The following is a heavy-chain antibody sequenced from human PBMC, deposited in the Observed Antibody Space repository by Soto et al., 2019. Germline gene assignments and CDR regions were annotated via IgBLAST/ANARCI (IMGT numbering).Heavy chain of an antibody. D-gene: IGHD3-10*01. CDR2: INPIVSMS. V-gene: IGHV1-69*02. CDR1: GDTFSFYT. Sequence: QVQLVQSGTEVKKPGSSVEVSCKASGDTFSFYTINWVRQAPGLGLEWVGRINPIVSMSNYAQKFQGRVSMTADKSTSTAYMERRSLRSDDTAMYFCAASYGSGYRAFDYWGQGALVIVSS. J-gene: IGHJ4*02. CDR3: AASYGSGYRAFDY.